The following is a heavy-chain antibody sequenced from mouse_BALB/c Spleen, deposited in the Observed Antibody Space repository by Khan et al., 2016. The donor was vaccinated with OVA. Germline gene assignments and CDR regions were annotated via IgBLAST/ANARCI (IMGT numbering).Heavy chain of an antibody. V-gene: IGHV1-39*01. CDR1: GYSFTGYN. J-gene: IGHJ2*01. CDR2: IDPYYGGA. CDR3: TRGYGNYVRYYFDY. D-gene: IGHD2-10*02. Sequence: EVELVESGPELEKPGASVKISCKASGYSFTGYNMNWVKQSNGKSLEWIGNIDPYYGGATYNQKFKGKATLTVDKSSSTAYMPLKGLTSEDSAIYYCTRGYGNYVRYYFDYWGQGTTLTVSS.